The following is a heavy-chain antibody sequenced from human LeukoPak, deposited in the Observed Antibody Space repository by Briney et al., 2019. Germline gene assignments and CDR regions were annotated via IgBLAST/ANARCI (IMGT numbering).Heavy chain of an antibody. CDR2: IYYSGST. V-gene: IGHV4-59*01. CDR1: GGSISRYY. Sequence: SETLSLTCTVSGGSISRYYWSWIRQPPGKGLEWNGYIYYSGSTNYNPSLKSRVTISVDTSKNQFSLKLSSVTAADTAVYYCASSSLLGAPHRWFDPWGQGTLVTVSS. CDR3: ASSSLLGAPHRWFDP. D-gene: IGHD3-16*01. J-gene: IGHJ5*02.